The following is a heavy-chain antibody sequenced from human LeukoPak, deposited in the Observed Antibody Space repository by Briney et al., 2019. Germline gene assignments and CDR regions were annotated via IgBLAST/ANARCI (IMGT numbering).Heavy chain of an antibody. CDR2: IYYGGST. CDR3: ARGSMRRPFDY. CDR1: GGSISSYY. J-gene: IGHJ4*02. V-gene: IGHV4-59*01. Sequence: SETLSLTCTVSGGSISSYYWSWIRQPPGKGLEWIGYIYYGGSTNYNPSLKSRVTISVDTSKNQFSLKLSSVTAADTAVYYCARGSMRRPFDYWGQGTLVTVSS.